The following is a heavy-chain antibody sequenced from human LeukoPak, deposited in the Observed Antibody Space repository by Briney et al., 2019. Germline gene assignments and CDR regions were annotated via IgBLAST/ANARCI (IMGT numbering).Heavy chain of an antibody. CDR1: GYTFTSYG. D-gene: IGHD3-3*01. CDR3: AMTPTIFGVVIPYYFDY. Sequence: SVKVSCKAFGYTFTSYGISWVRQAPGQGLEWMGGIIPIFGTANYAQKFQGRVTITADESTSTAYMELSSLRSEDTAVYYCAMTPTIFGVVIPYYFDYWGQGTLVTVSS. J-gene: IGHJ4*02. CDR2: IIPIFGTA. V-gene: IGHV1-69*13.